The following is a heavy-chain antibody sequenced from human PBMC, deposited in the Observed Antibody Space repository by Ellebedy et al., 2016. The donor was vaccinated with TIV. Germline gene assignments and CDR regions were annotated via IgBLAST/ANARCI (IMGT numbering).Heavy chain of an antibody. D-gene: IGHD2-15*01. V-gene: IGHV4-59*11. CDR1: GGSITSHC. Sequence: SETLSLTCTVSGGSITSHCWSWIRQPPGKGLEWIGYVYYSGNTNYNPSLKSRVTISLDTSKTQFSLKLSSVTAADTAVYYCARHLGYCSGGSCYSLVYWGQGTLVTVSS. J-gene: IGHJ4*02. CDR2: VYYSGNT. CDR3: ARHLGYCSGGSCYSLVY.